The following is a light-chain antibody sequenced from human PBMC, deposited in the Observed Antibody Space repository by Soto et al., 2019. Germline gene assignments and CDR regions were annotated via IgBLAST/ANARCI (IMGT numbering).Light chain of an antibody. CDR3: TSYVGSNIWV. Sequence: QPVLTQPPSASGSPGQSVTISCTGTSSDVGAYKYVSWYQQYPGKAPKLMIYEVSKRPSGVPARFSGSKSGNTASLTVSGLQAEDEADYYCTSYVGSNIWVFGGGTQLTVL. V-gene: IGLV2-8*01. CDR1: SSDVGAYKY. J-gene: IGLJ3*02. CDR2: EVS.